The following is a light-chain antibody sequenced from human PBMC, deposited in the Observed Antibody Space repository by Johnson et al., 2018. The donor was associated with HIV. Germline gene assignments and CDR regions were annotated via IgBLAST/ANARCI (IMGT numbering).Light chain of an antibody. Sequence: QSVLTQPPSVSAAPGQKVTISCSGSSSNIGNNYVSWYQQLPGTVPKLLIYDNNKRPSGIPDRVSGSKSGTSATLGITGLQTGDEADYYCGTWDSSLSVYVFGTGTKVTVL. CDR1: SSNIGNNY. V-gene: IGLV1-51*01. CDR3: GTWDSSLSVYV. CDR2: DNN. J-gene: IGLJ1*01.